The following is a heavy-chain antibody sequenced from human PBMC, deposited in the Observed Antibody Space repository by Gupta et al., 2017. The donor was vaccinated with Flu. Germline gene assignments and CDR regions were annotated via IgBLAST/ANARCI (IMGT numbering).Heavy chain of an antibody. J-gene: IGHJ4*02. CDR1: FF. CDR2: VHSSGNT. D-gene: IGHD1-7*01. V-gene: IGHV4-31*02. Sequence: FFWAWIRQVPGKGREGIGYVHSSGNTYYKPSLRSRLMMSIDTAKNEFSLEMTSLTAADTAMYYCARRGTYYFDFGGQGALVTVSS. CDR3: ARRGTYYFDF.